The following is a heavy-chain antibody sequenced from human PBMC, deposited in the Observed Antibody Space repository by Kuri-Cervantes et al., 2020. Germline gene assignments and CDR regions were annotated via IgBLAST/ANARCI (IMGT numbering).Heavy chain of an antibody. J-gene: IGHJ5*02. CDR2: IYTSGST. Sequence: SETLSLTCTVSGGSISSYYWSWIRQPAGKGLEWIGRIYTSGSTNYNPSLKSRVTISVDKSKNQFSLKLSSVTAADTAVYYCARDRVQLWLRGSWFDPWGQGTLVTVSS. CDR3: ARDRVQLWLRGSWFDP. D-gene: IGHD5-18*01. CDR1: GGSISSYY. V-gene: IGHV4-4*07.